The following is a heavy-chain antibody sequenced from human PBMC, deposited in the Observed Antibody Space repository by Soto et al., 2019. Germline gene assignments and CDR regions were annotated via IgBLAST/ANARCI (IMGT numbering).Heavy chain of an antibody. V-gene: IGHV3-49*03. CDR3: ARAGIRTSFDY. CDR2: IRSKAYGGTT. J-gene: IGHJ4*02. D-gene: IGHD2-21*01. Sequence: GGSLRLSCTASGFTFGDYPMSWFRQAPGKGLEWVGFIRSKAYGGTTEYAASVKGRFTISRDDSKSIAYLQMNSLKTEDTAVYYCARAGIRTSFDYWGQGTLVTGSS. CDR1: GFTFGDYP.